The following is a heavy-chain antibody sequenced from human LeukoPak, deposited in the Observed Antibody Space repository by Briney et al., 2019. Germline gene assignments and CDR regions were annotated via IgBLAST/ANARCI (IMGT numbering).Heavy chain of an antibody. V-gene: IGHV1-2*02. D-gene: IGHD1-26*01. CDR2: VNPKRGDT. Sequence: ASVRVSCKASGYTLTDYYIHWVRLAPGQGLEWMGWVNPKRGDTETAQKFQGRVAMTTDTSTSTVFLQLTSLLSDDAAVYFCARGGIVGSSWNYGFDYWGQGTLVTVSS. J-gene: IGHJ4*02. CDR1: GYTLTDYY. CDR3: ARGGIVGSSWNYGFDY.